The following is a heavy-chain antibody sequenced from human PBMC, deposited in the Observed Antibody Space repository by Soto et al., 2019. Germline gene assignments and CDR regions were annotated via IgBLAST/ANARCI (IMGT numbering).Heavy chain of an antibody. CDR2: ISYDGSNK. V-gene: IGHV3-30-3*01. CDR1: GFTFSSYA. Sequence: GGSLRLSCAASGFTFSSYAMHWVRQAPGKGLEWVAVISYDGSNKYYADSVKGRFTISRDNSKNTLYLQMNSLRAEDTAVYYCAREEESSSWYQQNRVLYNWFDPWGQGTLVTVSS. CDR3: AREEESSSWYQQNRVLYNWFDP. J-gene: IGHJ5*02. D-gene: IGHD6-13*01.